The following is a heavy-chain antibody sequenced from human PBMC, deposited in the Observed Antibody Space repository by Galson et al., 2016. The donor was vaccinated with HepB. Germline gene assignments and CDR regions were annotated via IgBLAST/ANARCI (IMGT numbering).Heavy chain of an antibody. D-gene: IGHD3-3*01. CDR1: GYTFSNYG. J-gene: IGHJ5*02. CDR3: ARDLYEVWSGYRRYNWFDP. V-gene: IGHV1-18*01. Sequence: SVKVSCKASGYTFSNYGIGWVRQAPGQGLEWMGWISAYTGNQNYAEKVQDRVTMTTDTSTNTAYLELRSLRSDGTAVYYCARDLYEVWSGYRRYNWFDPWGQGTLVTVSS. CDR2: ISAYTGNQ.